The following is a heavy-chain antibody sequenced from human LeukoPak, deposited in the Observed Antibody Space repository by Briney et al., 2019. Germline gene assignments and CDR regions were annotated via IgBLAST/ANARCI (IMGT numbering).Heavy chain of an antibody. CDR3: ATWVRDYGSGSLDY. J-gene: IGHJ4*02. D-gene: IGHD3-10*01. Sequence: ASVMVSCTVSGYTITELSMHWVRQDPGKGIEWMGGFDPEDGETIYAQKFQGRVTMTEDTSTDTAYMELSSLRSEDTAVYYCATWVRDYGSGSLDYWGQGTLVTVSS. CDR2: FDPEDGET. V-gene: IGHV1-24*01. CDR1: GYTITELS.